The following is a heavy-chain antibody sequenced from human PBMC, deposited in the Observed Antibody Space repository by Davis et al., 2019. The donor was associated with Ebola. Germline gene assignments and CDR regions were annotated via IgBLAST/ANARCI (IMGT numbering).Heavy chain of an antibody. CDR1: GFTFSSYG. J-gene: IGHJ4*02. V-gene: IGHV3-30*02. CDR2: IWYDGSNK. D-gene: IGHD2-8*01. Sequence: GESLKISCAASGFTFSSYGMHWVRQAPGKGLEWVAVIWYDGSNKYYADSVKGRFTISRDNSKNTLYLQMNSLRAEDTAVYYCVNYCTNGVCYYFDYWGQGTLVTVSS. CDR3: VNYCTNGVCYYFDY.